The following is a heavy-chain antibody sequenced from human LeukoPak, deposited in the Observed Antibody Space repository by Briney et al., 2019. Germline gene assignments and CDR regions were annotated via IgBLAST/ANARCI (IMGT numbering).Heavy chain of an antibody. Sequence: GASVKVSCKASGYTFTSYGISWVRQAPGQGLEWMGWISAYNGNTNYAQKLQGRVTMTTDTSTSTAYMELRSLRSDDTAVYYCARFSGVAVDYYYGMDVWGQGTTVTVSS. V-gene: IGHV1-18*01. CDR2: ISAYNGNT. CDR3: ARFSGVAVDYYYGMDV. D-gene: IGHD6-19*01. CDR1: GYTFTSYG. J-gene: IGHJ6*02.